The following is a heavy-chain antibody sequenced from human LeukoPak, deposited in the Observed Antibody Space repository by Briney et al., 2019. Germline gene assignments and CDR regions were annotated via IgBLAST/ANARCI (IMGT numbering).Heavy chain of an antibody. D-gene: IGHD5-12*01. Sequence: GGSLRLSCAASGFTFSSYSMNWVRQAPGKGLEWVSSISSSSSYIYYADSVKGRFTISRDNAKNSLYLQMNSLRAEDTAVYYCARECVDIVAVCCYYYGMDVWGQGTTVTVSS. CDR3: ARECVDIVAVCCYYYGMDV. V-gene: IGHV3-21*01. CDR1: GFTFSSYS. CDR2: ISSSSSYI. J-gene: IGHJ6*02.